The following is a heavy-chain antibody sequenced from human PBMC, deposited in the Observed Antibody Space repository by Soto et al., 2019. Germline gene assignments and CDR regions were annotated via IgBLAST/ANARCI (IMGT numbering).Heavy chain of an antibody. CDR1: GYSFASYW. CDR3: ARLNKRGYCSGGSCLSYYYCGMDV. J-gene: IGHJ6*02. CDR2: IDPSDSYT. V-gene: IGHV5-10-1*01. Sequence: GESLKISCKGSGYSFASYWISWVRQMPGKGLEWMGRIDPSDSYTNYSPSFQGHVTISADKSISTAYLQWSSLKASDTAMYYCARLNKRGYCSGGSCLSYYYCGMDVWGQGTTVTVSS. D-gene: IGHD2-15*01.